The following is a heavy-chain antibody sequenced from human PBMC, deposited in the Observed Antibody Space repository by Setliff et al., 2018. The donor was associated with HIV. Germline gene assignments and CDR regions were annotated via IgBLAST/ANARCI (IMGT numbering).Heavy chain of an antibody. D-gene: IGHD1-1*01. Sequence: PSETLSLTCSVSGDSISSGSYFWGWILQTPGKGLEWIGNIYYTGFAYYNPSLKSRVTISLDTSKTHFFLNLTSVTDADTAVYFCTREGRGDPAMATTRIDYWGQGKLVTVSS. J-gene: IGHJ4*02. CDR1: GDSISSGSYF. CDR2: IYYTGFA. CDR3: TREGRGDPAMATTRIDY. V-gene: IGHV4-39*02.